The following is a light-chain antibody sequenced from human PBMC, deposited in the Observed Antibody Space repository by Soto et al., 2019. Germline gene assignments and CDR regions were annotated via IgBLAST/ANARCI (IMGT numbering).Light chain of an antibody. J-gene: IGKJ3*01. CDR3: QQSYRTPPFT. Sequence: DIQVTQSPSSLSASVGDRVTITCRASQSISRSLNWYQQKPGKAPNLLIYAASSLQSGVPSRFSGSGSGTDFTLTINSLQLEDFATYYCQQSYRTPPFTFGPGTRVDIK. CDR2: AAS. V-gene: IGKV1-39*01. CDR1: QSISRS.